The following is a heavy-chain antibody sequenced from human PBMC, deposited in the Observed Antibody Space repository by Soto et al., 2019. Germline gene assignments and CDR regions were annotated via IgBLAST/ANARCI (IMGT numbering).Heavy chain of an antibody. CDR1: GFTFSSYG. D-gene: IGHD3-9*01. V-gene: IGHV3-30*18. Sequence: GGSLRLSCAASGFTFSSYGMHWVRQAPGKGLEWVAVISYDGSNKYYADSVKGRFTISRDNSKNTLYLQMNSLRAEDTAVYYCAKEVLRYFDWLLPDYYYYGMDVWGQGTTVTVSS. J-gene: IGHJ6*02. CDR2: ISYDGSNK. CDR3: AKEVLRYFDWLLPDYYYYGMDV.